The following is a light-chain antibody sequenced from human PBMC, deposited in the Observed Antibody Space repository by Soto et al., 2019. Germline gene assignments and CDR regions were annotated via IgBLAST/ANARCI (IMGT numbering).Light chain of an antibody. V-gene: IGLV2-8*01. CDR3: SSYGGSNDFV. Sequence: SALTQPPSASGSPGQSVTISCTGTSSDVGGYNYVSWYQQHPGKAPKLMIYEVSKRPSGVPDRFSGSKSANTASLTVSGLQAEDEADYYCSSYGGSNDFVFGTGTKVT. J-gene: IGLJ1*01. CDR2: EVS. CDR1: SSDVGGYNY.